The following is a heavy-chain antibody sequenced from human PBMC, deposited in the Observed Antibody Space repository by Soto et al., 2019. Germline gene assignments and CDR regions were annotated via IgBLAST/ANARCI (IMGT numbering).Heavy chain of an antibody. CDR2: ISSSGDTI. V-gene: IGHV3-48*03. CDR1: GFAFSGYE. CDR3: AREPYYYDSSGYPGYFDY. Sequence: GGSLRLSCAASGFAFSGYEMNWVRQAPGKGLEWVSYISSSGDTIYSADSVKGRFTISRDNAKNSLYLQMDSLRVEDTAVYYCAREPYYYDSSGYPGYFDYWGQGTLVTVSS. J-gene: IGHJ4*02. D-gene: IGHD3-22*01.